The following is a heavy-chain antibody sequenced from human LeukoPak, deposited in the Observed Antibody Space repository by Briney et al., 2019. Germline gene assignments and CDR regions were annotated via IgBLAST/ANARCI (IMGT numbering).Heavy chain of an antibody. CDR1: GFTFSDYG. CDR2: ISYDGSNK. Sequence: HPWGSLRLSCAASGFTFSDYGIHWVRQAPGKGLEWVAVISYDGSNKYYADSVKGRFTISRDNSKNTLYLQMNSLRPEDTAVYYCAKPFAAVSAGFSYYFDYWGQGTLVTVSS. D-gene: IGHD6-19*01. CDR3: AKPFAAVSAGFSYYFDY. V-gene: IGHV3-30*18. J-gene: IGHJ4*02.